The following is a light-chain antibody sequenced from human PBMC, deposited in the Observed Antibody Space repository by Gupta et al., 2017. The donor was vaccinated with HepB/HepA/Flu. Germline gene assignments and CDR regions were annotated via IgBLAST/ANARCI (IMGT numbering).Light chain of an antibody. CDR1: GSDIGAYNY. J-gene: IGLJ2*01. Sequence: QSALTQPASVSGSPGHSITIFCTGTGSDIGAYNYVSWHQQHPGKAPKCMIYEVSNRPSGVSNRFSCSKSGYTASLTISGLQAEDEADYYCSSYTRSSTVVFGGGTKLTVL. CDR3: SSYTRSSTVV. V-gene: IGLV2-14*03. CDR2: EVS.